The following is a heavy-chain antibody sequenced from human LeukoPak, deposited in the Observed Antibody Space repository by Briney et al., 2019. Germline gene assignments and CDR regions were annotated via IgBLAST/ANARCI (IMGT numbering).Heavy chain of an antibody. Sequence: GGSLRLSCAASGFTFSSYSMNWVRQAPGKGLEWVSSISSSSSYIYYADSVKGRFTISRDNAKNSLYLQMNSLRAEDTAVYYCARSRKMARDCFDPWGQGTLVTVSS. CDR3: ARSRKMARDCFDP. CDR1: GFTFSSYS. V-gene: IGHV3-21*01. CDR2: ISSSSSYI. J-gene: IGHJ5*02. D-gene: IGHD1-14*01.